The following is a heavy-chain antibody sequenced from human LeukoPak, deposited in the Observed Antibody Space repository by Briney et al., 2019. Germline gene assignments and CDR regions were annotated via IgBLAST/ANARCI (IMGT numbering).Heavy chain of an antibody. V-gene: IGHV4-61*02. CDR3: ASQYYDFWSGYSDAFDI. Sequence: SQTLSLXCTVSGGSISSGSYYWSWIRQPAGKGLEWIGRIYTSGSTNYNPSLKSRVTISVDTSKNQFSLKLSSVTAADTAVYYCASQYYDFWSGYSDAFDIWGQGTMVTVSS. J-gene: IGHJ3*02. CDR2: IYTSGST. D-gene: IGHD3-3*01. CDR1: GGSISSGSYY.